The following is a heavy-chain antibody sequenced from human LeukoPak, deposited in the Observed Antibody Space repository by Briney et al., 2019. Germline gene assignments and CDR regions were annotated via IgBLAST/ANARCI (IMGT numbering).Heavy chain of an antibody. CDR1: GFTFSSYG. J-gene: IGHJ4*02. Sequence: PGGSLRLSCAASGFTFSSYGMHWVRQAPGKGLEWVVVISYDGSNKYYADSVKGRFTISRDNSKNTLYLQMNSLRAEDTAVYYCAKERYYYDRSGTPDYWGQGTLVTVSS. V-gene: IGHV3-30*18. CDR2: ISYDGSNK. CDR3: AKERYYYDRSGTPDY. D-gene: IGHD3-22*01.